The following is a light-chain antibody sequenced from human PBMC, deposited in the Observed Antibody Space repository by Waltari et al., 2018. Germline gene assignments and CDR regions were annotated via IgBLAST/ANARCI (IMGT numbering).Light chain of an antibody. CDR1: NIGTYS. J-gene: IGLJ1*01. CDR2: YDR. Sequence: SYVVTQPPSVSVAPGETATITCGGDNIGTYSVHWYQQKAGQAPVLVIFYDRDRPSWIPDRFAGSNSGNTATLTISRVEAGDEADYYCQVWDANTDPGVFGTGTEVTVL. CDR3: QVWDANTDPGV. V-gene: IGLV3-21*01.